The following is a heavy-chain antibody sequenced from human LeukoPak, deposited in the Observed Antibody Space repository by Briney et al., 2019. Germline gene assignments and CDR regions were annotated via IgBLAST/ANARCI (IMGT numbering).Heavy chain of an antibody. V-gene: IGHV3-64*01. D-gene: IGHD2-2*01. CDR3: ARGSTAGRLSSSTSSDLSY. CDR2: ISSNGGST. Sequence: PGGSPRLSCAASGFTFSSYAMHWVRQAPGKGLEYVSAISSNGGSTYYANSVKGRFTISRDNSKNTLYLQMGSLRAEDMAVYYCARGSTAGRLSSSTSSDLSYWGQGTLVTVSS. J-gene: IGHJ4*02. CDR1: GFTFSSYA.